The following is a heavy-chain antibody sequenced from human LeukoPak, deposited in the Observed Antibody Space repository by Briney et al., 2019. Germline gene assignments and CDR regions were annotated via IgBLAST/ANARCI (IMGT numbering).Heavy chain of an antibody. Sequence: ASVKVSCKASGYTFTSYDINWVRQATGQGLKWMGWMNPNSGNTGYAQKFQGRVTITRNTSISTAYMELSSLRSEDTAVYYCARGGAYSSGWTEFDYWGQGTLVTVSS. CDR3: ARGGAYSSGWTEFDY. V-gene: IGHV1-8*03. J-gene: IGHJ4*02. CDR2: MNPNSGNT. D-gene: IGHD6-19*01. CDR1: GYTFTSYD.